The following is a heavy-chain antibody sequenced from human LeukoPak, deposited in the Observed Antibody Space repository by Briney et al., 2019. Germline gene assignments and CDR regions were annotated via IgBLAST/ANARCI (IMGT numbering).Heavy chain of an antibody. J-gene: IGHJ4*02. D-gene: IGHD3-3*01. Sequence: GGSLRLSCAASGFTFSSYAMSWVRQAPGKGLEWVSAISGSGGSTYYADSVKGRFTISRDNSKNTLYLQMNSLRAEDTAVYYCAKNPYYDFWSGHFDNWGQGILVTVSS. CDR3: AKNPYYDFWSGHFDN. CDR2: ISGSGGST. CDR1: GFTFSSYA. V-gene: IGHV3-23*01.